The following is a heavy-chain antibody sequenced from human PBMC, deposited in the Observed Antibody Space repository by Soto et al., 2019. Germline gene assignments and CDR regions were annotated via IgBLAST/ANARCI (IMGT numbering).Heavy chain of an antibody. D-gene: IGHD3-3*01. V-gene: IGHV3-30-3*01. Sequence: QVQLVASGGGVVQPGTSLRVSCGASGFTFSAYVMHWVRQAPGKGLEWVAAISYDGNSEYYAASVKSRFTVSRDNSKNTVFLHMNTLRVEDTAVYYCARGIIQDVEYWGQGTLVTVSS. J-gene: IGHJ4*02. CDR3: ARGIIQDVEY. CDR1: GFTFSAYV. CDR2: ISYDGNSE.